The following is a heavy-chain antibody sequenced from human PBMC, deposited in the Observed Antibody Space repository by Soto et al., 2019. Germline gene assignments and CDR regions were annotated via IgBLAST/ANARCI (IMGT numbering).Heavy chain of an antibody. CDR3: ARLYGFSGFDY. D-gene: IGHD6-25*01. V-gene: IGHV4-59*08. CDR1: GGSISSYY. J-gene: IGHJ4*02. CDR2: IYYSGST. Sequence: SETLSLTCTVSGGSISSYYWSWIRQPPGKGLELIGYIYYSGSTNYNPSLKSRVTISVDTSKNQFSLKLSSVTSADTAVYYCARLYGFSGFDYWGQGTLVTVSS.